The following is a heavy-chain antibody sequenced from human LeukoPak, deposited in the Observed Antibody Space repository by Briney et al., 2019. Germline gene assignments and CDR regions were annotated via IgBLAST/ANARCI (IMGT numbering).Heavy chain of an antibody. CDR1: GGSISSYY. CDR3: ARGTYGSSWQLEHFDY. CDR2: IYYSGST. Sequence: KPSETLPLTCTVSGGSISSYYWSWIRQPPGKGLEWIGYIYYSGSTNYNPSLESRVTISVDTSKNQFSLKLSSLTAADTAVYYCARGTYGSSWQLEHFDYWGQGTLVTVSS. D-gene: IGHD6-13*01. J-gene: IGHJ4*02. V-gene: IGHV4-59*01.